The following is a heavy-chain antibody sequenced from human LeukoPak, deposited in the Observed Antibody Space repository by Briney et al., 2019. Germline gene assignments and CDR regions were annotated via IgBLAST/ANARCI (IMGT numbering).Heavy chain of an antibody. CDR1: GGSISSSSYY. Sequence: SETLSLTCTVSGGSISSSSYYWGWIRQPPGKGLEWIGSIYYSGSTYYNPSLKSRVTISVDTSKNQFSLKLSSVTAADTAVYYCALGSGLIDPFDYWGQGTLVTVSS. CDR2: IYYSGST. CDR3: ALGSGLIDPFDY. V-gene: IGHV4-39*07. J-gene: IGHJ4*02.